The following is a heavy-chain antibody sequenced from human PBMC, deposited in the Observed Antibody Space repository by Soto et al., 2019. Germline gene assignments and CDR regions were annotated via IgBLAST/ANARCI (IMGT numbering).Heavy chain of an antibody. D-gene: IGHD3-22*01. V-gene: IGHV4-34*01. CDR3: ARYYYDSSGYYNRFDY. Sequence: SETLSLTCAVYGGSFSGYYWSWIRQPPGKGLEWIGEINHSGSTNYNPSLKSRVTISVDTSKNQFSLKLSSVTAADTAVYYCARYYYDSSGYYNRFDYWGQGTLVTVSS. CDR2: INHSGST. J-gene: IGHJ4*02. CDR1: GGSFSGYY.